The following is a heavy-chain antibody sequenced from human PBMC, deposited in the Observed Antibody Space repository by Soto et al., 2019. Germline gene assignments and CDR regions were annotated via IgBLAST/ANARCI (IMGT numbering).Heavy chain of an antibody. CDR2: ISAYNGNT. D-gene: IGHD3-10*01. CDR1: GYTFTSYG. J-gene: IGHJ4*02. CDR3: ARRTMLRGVSIDY. V-gene: IGHV1-18*01. Sequence: QVQLVQSGAEVKKPGASVKVSCKASGYTFTSYGISWVRQAPGQGLEWMGWISAYNGNTNYAQKHQGRVTMTTDTSTSTGYMELRSLRSDDTAVYYCARRTMLRGVSIDYWGQVNLVTVS.